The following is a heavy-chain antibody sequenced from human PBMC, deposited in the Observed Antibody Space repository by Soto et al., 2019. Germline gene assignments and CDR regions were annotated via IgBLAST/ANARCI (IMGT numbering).Heavy chain of an antibody. Sequence: GGSLRLSCAASGFTFSSYSMNWVRQAPGKGLEWVSYISSSSSTIYYADSVKGRFTISRDNAKNSLYLQMNSLRAEDTAVYYCARDSLVPIVVVPAAISAFDIRGQGTMVTVSS. CDR2: ISSSSSTI. CDR1: GFTFSSYS. J-gene: IGHJ3*02. V-gene: IGHV3-48*01. CDR3: ARDSLVPIVVVPAAISAFDI. D-gene: IGHD2-2*01.